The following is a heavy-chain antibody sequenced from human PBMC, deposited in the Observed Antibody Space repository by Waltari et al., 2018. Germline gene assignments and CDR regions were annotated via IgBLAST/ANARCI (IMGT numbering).Heavy chain of an antibody. V-gene: IGHV4-59*01. J-gene: IGHJ5*02. CDR1: GGSISSYY. CDR2: IYYSGST. CDR3: ARTWGPSGLFDP. D-gene: IGHD3-10*01. Sequence: QVQLQESGPGLVKPSETLSLTCTVSGGSISSYYWSWIRQPPGKGLEWIGYIYYSGSTNYNPSLKSRVTISVDTSKNQFSLKLSSVTAADTAVYYCARTWGPSGLFDPWGQGTLVTVSS.